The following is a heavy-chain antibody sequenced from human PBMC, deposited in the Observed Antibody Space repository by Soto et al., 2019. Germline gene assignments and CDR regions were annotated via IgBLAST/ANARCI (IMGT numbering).Heavy chain of an antibody. V-gene: IGHV3-30-3*01. D-gene: IGHD2-21*02. CDR3: ARSVVVTAASDY. CDR1: GFTFSSYA. J-gene: IGHJ4*02. CDR2: ISYDGSNK. Sequence: GGSLRLSCAASGFTFSSYAMHWVRQAPGKGLERVAVISYDGSNKYYADSVKGRFTISRDNSKNTLYLQMNSLRAEDTAVYYCARSVVVTAASDYWGQGTLVTVSS.